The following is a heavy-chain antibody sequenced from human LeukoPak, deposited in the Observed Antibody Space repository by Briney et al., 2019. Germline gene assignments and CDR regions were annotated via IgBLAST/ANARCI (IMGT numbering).Heavy chain of an antibody. Sequence: GGSLRLSCAASGFTFSNYEMNWVRQAPGKGLEWVSYISGSGSTIYYADSVKGRFTISRDNAKDSLYLQMNSLGAEDTAVYYCARVRSAYSHVNYFDYWGQGTLVTVSS. CDR2: ISGSGSTI. CDR1: GFTFSNYE. V-gene: IGHV3-48*03. CDR3: ARVRSAYSHVNYFDY. D-gene: IGHD5-18*01. J-gene: IGHJ4*02.